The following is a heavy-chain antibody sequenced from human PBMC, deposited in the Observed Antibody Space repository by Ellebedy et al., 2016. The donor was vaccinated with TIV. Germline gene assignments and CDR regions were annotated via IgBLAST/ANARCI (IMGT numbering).Heavy chain of an antibody. J-gene: IGHJ4*02. CDR1: GFTFSSYG. D-gene: IGHD1-1*01. Sequence: GESLKISXAASGFTFSSYGMHWVRQAPGKGLEWVAVISYDGSNKYYADSVKGRFTISRDNSKNTLYLQMNSLRAEDTAVYYCARDETTGVLHFDYWGQGTLVTVSS. CDR3: ARDETTGVLHFDY. V-gene: IGHV3-30*03. CDR2: ISYDGSNK.